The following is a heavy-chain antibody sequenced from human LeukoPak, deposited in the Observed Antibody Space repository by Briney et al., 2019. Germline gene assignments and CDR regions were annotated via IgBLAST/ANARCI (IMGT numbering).Heavy chain of an antibody. V-gene: IGHV3-23*01. D-gene: IGHD1-26*01. CDR1: GITPTNYG. CDR3: AKTLEGATTGSIDY. CDR2: ISDSGGST. J-gene: IGHJ4*02. Sequence: GGSLRPSCAVSGITPTNYGMSWVRQPPGEGLEWVGGISDSGGSTNYADSVKGRFTISRDNSKNTLYLQMNSLRAEDTAVYYCAKTLEGATTGSIDYWGQGTLVTVSS.